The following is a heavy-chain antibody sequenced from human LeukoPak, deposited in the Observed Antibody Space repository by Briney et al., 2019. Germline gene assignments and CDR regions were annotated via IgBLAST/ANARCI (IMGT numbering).Heavy chain of an antibody. CDR3: ARVLAYCSSTSCHDY. CDR2: MNPNSGNT. CDR1: GYTFTDHD. Sequence: ASVKVSCKASGYTFTDHDINWVRQATGQGLEWMGWMNPNSGNTGYAQKFQGRVTMTTDTSTSTAYMELTSLRSDDTAVYYCARVLAYCSSTSCHDYRGQGTLVTVSS. V-gene: IGHV1-8*01. J-gene: IGHJ4*02. D-gene: IGHD2-2*01.